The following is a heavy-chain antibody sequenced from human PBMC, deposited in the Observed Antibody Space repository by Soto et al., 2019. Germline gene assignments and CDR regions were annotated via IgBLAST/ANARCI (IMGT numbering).Heavy chain of an antibody. D-gene: IGHD2-21*02. Sequence: GGSLILSCVASGFTFSSYSMSWVRQAPGKGLEWVSTISGSGGSTYSADSVMGRFSISRDKSKNTLFLQMNSLRAEDTAVYYCAKGVGVTSAYYFDYWAREFWSPSPQ. J-gene: IGHJ4*02. CDR1: GFTFSSYS. CDR2: ISGSGGST. V-gene: IGHV3-23*01. CDR3: AKGVGVTSAYYFDY.